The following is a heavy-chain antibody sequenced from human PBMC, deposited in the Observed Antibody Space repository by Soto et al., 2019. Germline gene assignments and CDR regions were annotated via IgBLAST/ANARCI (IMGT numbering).Heavy chain of an antibody. CDR3: ARGRRPYYGDRRVYYYYYMDV. CDR2: INHSGST. CDR1: GGSFSGYY. V-gene: IGHV4-34*01. J-gene: IGHJ6*03. D-gene: IGHD4-17*01. Sequence: SETLSLTCAVYGGSFSGYYWSWIRQPPGKGLEWIGEINHSGSTNYNPSLKSRVTISVDTSKNQFSLKLSSVTAADTAVYYCARGRRPYYGDRRVYYYYYMDVWGKGTTVTVSS.